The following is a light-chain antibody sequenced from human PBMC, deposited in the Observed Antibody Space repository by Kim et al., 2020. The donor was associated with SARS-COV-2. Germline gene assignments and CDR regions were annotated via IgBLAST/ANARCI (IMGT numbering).Light chain of an antibody. CDR2: GKN. CDR3: NSRDSSGNHYV. CDR1: SLRSYY. Sequence: ALVQAVRITCQGDSLRSYYASWYQQKPGQAPVLVIYGKNNRPSGIPDRFSGSSSGNTASLTITGAQAEDEADYYCNSRDSSGNHYVFGTGTKVTVL. V-gene: IGLV3-19*01. J-gene: IGLJ1*01.